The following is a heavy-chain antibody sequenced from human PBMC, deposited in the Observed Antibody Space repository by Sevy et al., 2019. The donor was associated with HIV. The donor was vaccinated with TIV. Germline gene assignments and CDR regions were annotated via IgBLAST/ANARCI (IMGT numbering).Heavy chain of an antibody. V-gene: IGHV4-39*01. J-gene: IGHJ4*02. D-gene: IGHD3-22*01. Sequence: SETLSLTCTVSGGSISSSSYYWGWIRQPPGKGLEWIGSIYYSGSTYYNPSLKSRVTISVDTSKNQFSLKLSSVTAADTAVYYCARHLYYYDSSGYVVYSFDYWGQGTLVTVSS. CDR2: IYYSGST. CDR3: ARHLYYYDSSGYVVYSFDY. CDR1: GGSISSSSYY.